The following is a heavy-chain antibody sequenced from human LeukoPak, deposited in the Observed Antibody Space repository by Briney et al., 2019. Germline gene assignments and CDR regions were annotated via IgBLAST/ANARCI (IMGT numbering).Heavy chain of an antibody. CDR2: ISSSSSYI. V-gene: IGHV3-21*01. J-gene: IGHJ4*02. CDR1: GFTLSSYS. D-gene: IGHD3-10*01. CDR3: ARDRGFEMGLFDY. Sequence: GGSLRLSCAASGFTLSSYSMHWVRQAPGKGLEWVSSISSSSSYIYYADSMKGRFTISRDNAKNSLYLQMNSLRAEDTAVYYCARDRGFEMGLFDYWGQGTLVTVSS.